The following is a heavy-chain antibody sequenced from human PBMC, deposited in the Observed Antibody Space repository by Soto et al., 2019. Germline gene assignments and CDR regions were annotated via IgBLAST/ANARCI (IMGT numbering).Heavy chain of an antibody. Sequence: SETLSLTCTVSGGSISSYYWSWIRQPPGKGLEWIGYIYYSGSTNYNPSLKSRVTISVDTSMNQFSLKLSSVTAADTAFYYCARVGRSYTDSKYYFDYWGQGTLVTVSS. J-gene: IGHJ4*02. CDR1: GGSISSYY. CDR3: ARVGRSYTDSKYYFDY. V-gene: IGHV4-59*01. CDR2: IYYSGST. D-gene: IGHD5-18*01.